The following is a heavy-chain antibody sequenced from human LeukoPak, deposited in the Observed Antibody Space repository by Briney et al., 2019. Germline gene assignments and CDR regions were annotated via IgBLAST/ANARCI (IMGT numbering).Heavy chain of an antibody. CDR3: ASYLPIVGATSYFDY. CDR2: ISSSSSYI. J-gene: IGHJ4*02. V-gene: IGHV3-21*01. Sequence: GGSLRLSCAASGFTFSSYSMNWVRQAPGKGLEWVSSISSSSSYIYYADSVKGRFTISRDNAKNSLYLQMNSLRAEGTAVYYCASYLPIVGATSYFDYWGQGTLVTVSS. D-gene: IGHD1-26*01. CDR1: GFTFSSYS.